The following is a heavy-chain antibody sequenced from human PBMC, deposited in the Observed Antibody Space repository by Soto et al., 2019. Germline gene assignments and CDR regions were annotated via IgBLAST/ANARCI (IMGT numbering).Heavy chain of an antibody. CDR1: GFPFTSYT. V-gene: IGHV3-30-3*01. CDR2: ISDDGSKK. CDR3: VRDGDCRYTNCFTWYFDL. J-gene: IGHJ2*01. D-gene: IGHD2-2*02. Sequence: QVQLVESGGGVVQPGRSLRLSCAGSGFPFTSYTMHWVRQAPGKGLEWVAIISDDGSKKYYADSVKGRFTISRDNSKNMVFLQMNSLRVEDTAVYYCVRDGDCRYTNCFTWYFDLWGRGTLVTVSS.